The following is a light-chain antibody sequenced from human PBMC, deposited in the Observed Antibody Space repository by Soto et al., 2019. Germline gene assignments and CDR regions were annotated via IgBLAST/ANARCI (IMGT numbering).Light chain of an antibody. CDR3: LQHNSYPRT. Sequence: DIQMTQSPSSLSASVGDRVTITCRASQSISSDLNWYQEKPGKAPKLLIYGASSLQSGVPSRFSGSGSGTEFTLTISSLQPEDFATYYCLQHNSYPRTFGQGTKVDIK. CDR2: GAS. CDR1: QSISSD. J-gene: IGKJ1*01. V-gene: IGKV1-17*01.